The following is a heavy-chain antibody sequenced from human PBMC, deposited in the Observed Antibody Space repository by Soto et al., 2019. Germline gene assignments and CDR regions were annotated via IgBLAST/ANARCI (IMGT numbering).Heavy chain of an antibody. Sequence: ASVKVSCKASGYTFTSYGISWVRQAPGQGLEWMGWISAYNGNTNYAQKLQGRVTMTTDTSTSTAYMELRSLRSDDTAVYYCARGNPTTDYADNYYYYMDVWGKGTTVTVSS. CDR3: ARGNPTTDYADNYYYYMDV. V-gene: IGHV1-18*01. CDR1: GYTFTSYG. D-gene: IGHD3-16*01. J-gene: IGHJ6*03. CDR2: ISAYNGNT.